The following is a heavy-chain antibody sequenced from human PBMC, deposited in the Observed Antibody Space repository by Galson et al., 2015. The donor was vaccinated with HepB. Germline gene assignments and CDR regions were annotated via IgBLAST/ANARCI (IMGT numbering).Heavy chain of an antibody. V-gene: IGHV3-73*01. D-gene: IGHD3-22*01. Sequence: SLRLSCAASGFTFSGSAMHWVRQASGKGLEWVGRIRSKANSYATAYAASVKGRFTISRDDSKNTAYLQMNSLKTEDTAVYYCTRYYDSSGYYYFDYWGQGTLVTVSS. J-gene: IGHJ4*02. CDR2: IRSKANSYAT. CDR1: GFTFSGSA. CDR3: TRYYDSSGYYYFDY.